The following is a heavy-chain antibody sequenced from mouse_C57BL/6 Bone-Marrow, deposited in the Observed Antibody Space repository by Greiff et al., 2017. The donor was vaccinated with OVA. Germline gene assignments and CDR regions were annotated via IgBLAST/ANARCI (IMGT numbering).Heavy chain of an antibody. Sequence: VHLVESGAELVRPGASVTLSCKASGYTLTDYEMHWVKQTPVHGLEWIGAIDPETGGTAYNQKFKGKAILTADKSSSTAYMELRSLTSEDSAVYYCTRWGIRYFDVWGTGTTVTVSS. J-gene: IGHJ1*03. CDR1: GYTLTDYE. CDR3: TRWGIRYFDV. CDR2: IDPETGGT. V-gene: IGHV1-15*01.